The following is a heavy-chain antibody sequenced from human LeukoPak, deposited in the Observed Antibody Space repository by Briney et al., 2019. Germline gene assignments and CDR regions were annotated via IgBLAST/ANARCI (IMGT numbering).Heavy chain of an antibody. J-gene: IGHJ4*02. CDR2: ITGSGDFA. CDR1: GSPFSTYG. CDR3: TKRITATASFDS. D-gene: IGHD4-17*01. Sequence: GGSLRLSCAASGSPFSTYGISWVRQAPGKGLEWVSAITGSGDFAKYADSVRGRFTISRDNSKNTVYLQMNSLTVEDTALYYCTKRITATASFDSWGQGALVIVSS. V-gene: IGHV3-23*01.